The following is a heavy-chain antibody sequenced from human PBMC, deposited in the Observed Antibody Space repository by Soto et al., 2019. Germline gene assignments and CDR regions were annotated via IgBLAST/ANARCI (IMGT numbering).Heavy chain of an antibody. Sequence: QVQLQESGPGLVQPSQTLSLTCTVSGDSISSGAYYWSWIRQPPGKGLEWIGYIYHSGATYYNPSLERRVTIAVDTSKDQFPLRLRSVAGADTAVYYCAKGGGYGTVDCWGQGTLVTVSS. CDR2: IYHSGAT. CDR1: GDSISSGAYY. V-gene: IGHV4-30-4*01. CDR3: AKGGGYGTVDC. D-gene: IGHD2-8*02. J-gene: IGHJ4*02.